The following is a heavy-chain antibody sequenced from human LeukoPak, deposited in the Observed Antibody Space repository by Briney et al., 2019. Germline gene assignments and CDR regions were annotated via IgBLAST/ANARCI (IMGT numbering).Heavy chain of an antibody. J-gene: IGHJ6*03. Sequence: SETLSLTCAVYGGSFSGYYWSWIRQPPGKGLEWIGEINHSGSTNYNPSLKSRVTISVDTSKNQFSLKLSSVTAADTAVYYCARARAYYYGSGSYFKTHYYMDVWGKGTTVTVSS. CDR2: INHSGST. D-gene: IGHD3-10*01. CDR1: GGSFSGYY. CDR3: ARARAYYYGSGSYFKTHYYMDV. V-gene: IGHV4-34*01.